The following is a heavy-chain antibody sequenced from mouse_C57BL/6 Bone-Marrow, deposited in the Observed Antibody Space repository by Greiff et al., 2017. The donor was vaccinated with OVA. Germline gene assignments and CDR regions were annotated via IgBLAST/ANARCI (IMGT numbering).Heavy chain of an antibody. CDR1: GYAFSSSW. CDR2: IYPGDGDT. J-gene: IGHJ2*01. V-gene: IGHV1-82*01. D-gene: IGHD1-1*01. Sequence: QVQLQQSGPELVKPGASVKISCKASGYAFSSSWMNWVKQRPGKGLEWIGRIYPGDGDTNYNGKFKGKATLTADTSSSTASMQLSSLTSEDSAVYCGARTPYYYGSSYEGYWGQGTTLTVSA. CDR3: ARTPYYYGSSYEGY.